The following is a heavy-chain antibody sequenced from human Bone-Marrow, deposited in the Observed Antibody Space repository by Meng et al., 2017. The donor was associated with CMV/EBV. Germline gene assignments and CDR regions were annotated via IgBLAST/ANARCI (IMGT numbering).Heavy chain of an antibody. CDR3: ARDSRRFLEWFGSFRHKSAYDY. CDR2: INPSGGST. D-gene: IGHD3-3*01. Sequence: ASVKVSCKASGYTFTSYGISWVRQAPGQGLEWMGIINPSGGSTSYAQKFQGRVTMTRDTSTSTVYMELSSLRSEDTAVYYCARDSRRFLEWFGSFRHKSAYDYWGQGTLVTVSS. V-gene: IGHV1-46*01. J-gene: IGHJ4*02. CDR1: GYTFTSYG.